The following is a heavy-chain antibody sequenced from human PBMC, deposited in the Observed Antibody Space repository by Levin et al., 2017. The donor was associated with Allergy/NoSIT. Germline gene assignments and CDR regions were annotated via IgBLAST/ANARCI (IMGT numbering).Heavy chain of an antibody. CDR3: ARERRIAAAGKSPYYMDV. D-gene: IGHD6-13*01. J-gene: IGHJ6*03. CDR2: IWYDGSNK. CDR1: GFTFSSYG. Sequence: GESLKISCAASGFTFSSYGMHWVRQAPGKGLEWVAVIWYDGSNKYYADSVKGRFTISRDNSKNTLYLQMNSLRAEDTAVYYCARERRIAAAGKSPYYMDVWGKGTTVTVSS. V-gene: IGHV3-33*01.